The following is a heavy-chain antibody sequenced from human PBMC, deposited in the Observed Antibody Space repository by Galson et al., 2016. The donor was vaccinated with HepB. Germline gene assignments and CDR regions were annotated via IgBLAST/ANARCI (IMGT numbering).Heavy chain of an antibody. CDR1: GGSIHLYY. V-gene: IGHV4-59*01. Sequence: SETLSLTCVLSGGSIHLYYWSWIRQSPGKGLEWIGYISYSGSTKYNPSLEGRATISVDRSKDQFSLRLSAVTAADTAVYHCARVRPLMGRGAKAGPKYYFDSWGQGALATVSS. J-gene: IGHJ4*02. CDR3: ARVRPLMGRGAKAGPKYYFDS. D-gene: IGHD3-10*01. CDR2: ISYSGST.